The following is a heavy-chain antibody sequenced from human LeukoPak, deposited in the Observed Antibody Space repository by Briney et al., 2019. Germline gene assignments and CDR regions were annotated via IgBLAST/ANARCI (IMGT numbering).Heavy chain of an antibody. CDR3: AHSEGSPGSFDY. CDR1: GFSLSTSGVG. V-gene: IGHV2-5*02. Sequence: SGPTLVNPTQTLTLTCTFSGFSLSTSGVGGCWIRQPPGKALEWLALIYWDDDKRYSPSLKSSLTITKDTSKNQVVLTMNNMDPVDTATYYCAHSEGSPGSFDYWGQGTLVTVSS. J-gene: IGHJ4*02. CDR2: IYWDDDK.